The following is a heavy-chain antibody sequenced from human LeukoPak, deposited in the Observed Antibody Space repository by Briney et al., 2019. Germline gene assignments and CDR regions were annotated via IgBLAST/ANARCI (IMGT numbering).Heavy chain of an antibody. Sequence: ASVKVSFKVSGYTLTELSMHWVRQAPGKGLEWMGGFDPEDGETIYAQKFQGRVTMAEDTSTDTAYMELSSLRSEDTAVYYCAAGPQWELRPFDYWGQGTLVTVSS. CDR2: FDPEDGET. CDR3: AAGPQWELRPFDY. CDR1: GYTLTELS. J-gene: IGHJ4*02. D-gene: IGHD1-26*01. V-gene: IGHV1-24*01.